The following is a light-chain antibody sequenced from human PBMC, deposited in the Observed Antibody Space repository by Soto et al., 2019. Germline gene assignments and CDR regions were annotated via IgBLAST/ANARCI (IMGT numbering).Light chain of an antibody. CDR2: AAP. CDR1: QSISSY. CDR3: QQSYSILYT. V-gene: IGKV1-39*01. J-gene: IGKJ2*01. Sequence: DIQMTQSPSSLSASVGDRVTITCRASQSISSYLYWYQQKPGKAPKLLIYAAPSLQSGVPSRFSGSGSGTDFTLTISSLQPEDFATYYCQQSYSILYTFGQGTKLEIK.